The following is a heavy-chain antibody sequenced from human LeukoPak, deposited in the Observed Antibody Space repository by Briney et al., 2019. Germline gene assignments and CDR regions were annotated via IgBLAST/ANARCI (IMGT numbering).Heavy chain of an antibody. V-gene: IGHV3-30*04. D-gene: IGHD2-2*01. Sequence: GRSLRLSCAASGFTFSSYAMHWVRQAPGKGLEWVAVISYDGSNKYYADSVKGRFTISRDNSKNTLYLQMNSLRAEDTAVYYCARDQGGVVVLAAMYEGYYYYYYGMDVWGQGTTVTVSS. CDR2: ISYDGSNK. CDR3: ARDQGGVVVLAAMYEGYYYYYYGMDV. CDR1: GFTFSSYA. J-gene: IGHJ6*02.